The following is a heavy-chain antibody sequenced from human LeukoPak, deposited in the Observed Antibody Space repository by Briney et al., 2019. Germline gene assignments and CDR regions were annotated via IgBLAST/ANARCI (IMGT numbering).Heavy chain of an antibody. Sequence: ASVKVSCKAAGGTFSSYAISWVRQAPGRGLEWMGGIIPIFGTAKYAQKFQGRVTITADELTRTAYMELSSLRSEDTAVYYCARAPSLVVTASPWLGWFDPWGQGTLVTVSS. J-gene: IGHJ5*02. CDR2: IIPIFGTA. V-gene: IGHV1-69*01. CDR3: ARAPSLVVTASPWLGWFDP. D-gene: IGHD2-21*02. CDR1: GGTFSSYA.